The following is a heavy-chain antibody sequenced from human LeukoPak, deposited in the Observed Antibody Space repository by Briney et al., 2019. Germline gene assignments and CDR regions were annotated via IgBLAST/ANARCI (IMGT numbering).Heavy chain of an antibody. CDR1: GFTFSDYY. V-gene: IGHV3-11*04. Sequence: GGSLKLSCAASGFTFSDYYMSWIRQAPGKGLEWVSYISSSGSTIYYADSVKGRFTISRDNAKNSLYLQMNSLRAEDTAVYYCAKEFIAGDGHVDCDSWGQGTLVTVSS. CDR2: ISSSGSTI. CDR3: AKEFIAGDGHVDCDS. J-gene: IGHJ4*02. D-gene: IGHD5-24*01.